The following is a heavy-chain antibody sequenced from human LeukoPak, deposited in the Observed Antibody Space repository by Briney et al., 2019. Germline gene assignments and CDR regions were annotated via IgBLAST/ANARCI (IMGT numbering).Heavy chain of an antibody. Sequence: SVNVSCKASGGTFSSYGISWVRQAPGQGLEWMGGIMPFFGTANYVQNFQGRVTITADESTSTAYMELSSLRSEDTAVYYCARVVGGAYHSYCAMDVWGQGTTVTVSS. D-gene: IGHD1-26*01. V-gene: IGHV1-69*13. CDR1: GGTFSSYG. J-gene: IGHJ6*02. CDR2: IMPFFGTA. CDR3: ARVVGGAYHSYCAMDV.